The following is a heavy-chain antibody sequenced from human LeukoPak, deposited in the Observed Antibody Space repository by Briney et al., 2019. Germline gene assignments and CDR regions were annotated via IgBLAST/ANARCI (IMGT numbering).Heavy chain of an antibody. CDR1: GFTFSSYW. CDR2: IKQDGSEK. D-gene: IGHD2-2*02. Sequence: SGGSLRLSCAASGFTFSSYWMSWVRQAPGKGLEWVANIKQDGSEKYYVDSVKGRFTISRDNAKNSLYLQMNSLRAEDTAVYYCAKDLGYCSGTSCYRYYWGQGTLVTVSS. V-gene: IGHV3-7*01. CDR3: AKDLGYCSGTSCYRYY. J-gene: IGHJ4*02.